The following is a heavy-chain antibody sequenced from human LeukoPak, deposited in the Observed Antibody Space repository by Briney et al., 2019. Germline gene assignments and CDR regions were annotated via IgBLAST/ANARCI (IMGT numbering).Heavy chain of an antibody. CDR3: ARDRFLRSSTSCYAY. D-gene: IGHD2-2*01. Sequence: GASVKVSCKASGYTFTSYGISWVRQAPGQGLEWMGWISAYNGNTNYAQKLQGRVTMTTDTSTSTAYMELRSLRSDDTVVYYCARDRFLRSSTSCYAYWGQGTLVTVSS. CDR2: ISAYNGNT. CDR1: GYTFTSYG. V-gene: IGHV1-18*01. J-gene: IGHJ4*02.